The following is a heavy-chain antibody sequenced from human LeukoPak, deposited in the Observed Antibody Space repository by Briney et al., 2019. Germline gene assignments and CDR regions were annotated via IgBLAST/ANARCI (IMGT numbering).Heavy chain of an antibody. CDR3: ARGVEAAGTDY. CDR2: IDNDGSDT. CDR1: GFRFSDYW. V-gene: IGHV3-74*01. D-gene: IGHD6-13*01. J-gene: IGHJ4*02. Sequence: PGGSLRLSCAVSGFRFSDYWMDWVRRAPGKGPLWVSYIDNDGSDTGYADSVKGRFTVSRDNAKNTLYLQMTSLRVEDTAMYYCARGVEAAGTDYWGQGTLVTVSS.